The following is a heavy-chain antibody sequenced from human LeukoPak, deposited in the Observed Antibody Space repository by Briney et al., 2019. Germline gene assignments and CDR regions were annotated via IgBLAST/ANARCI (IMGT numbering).Heavy chain of an antibody. J-gene: IGHJ4*02. Sequence: GGSLRLSCAASGFTFSSYEMNWVRQAPGKGLEWVSYISSSGSTIYYADSVKGRFTISRDNSKNTLYLQMNSLRAEDTAVYYRAKERGVRGSGSYFFDYWGQGTLVTVSS. D-gene: IGHD3-10*01. CDR2: ISSSGSTI. V-gene: IGHV3-48*03. CDR1: GFTFSSYE. CDR3: AKERGVRGSGSYFFDY.